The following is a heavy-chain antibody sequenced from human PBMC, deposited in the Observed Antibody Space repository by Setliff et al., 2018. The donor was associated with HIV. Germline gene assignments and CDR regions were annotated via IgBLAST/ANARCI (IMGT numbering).Heavy chain of an antibody. CDR1: GDSITHYY. J-gene: IGHJ3*01. CDR2: MFDSENN. V-gene: IGHV4-59*01. D-gene: IGHD4-17*01. Sequence: PSETLSLTCSVSGDSITHYYWNWIRQPPGKGLEWIGNMFDSENNNYNPSLKSRVSMSVDTSKNQFSLRLTSVTAADTAVYYCARQITSVTPEMLVVNDAFDVWGQGKMVTVSS. CDR3: ARQITSVTPEMLVVNDAFDV.